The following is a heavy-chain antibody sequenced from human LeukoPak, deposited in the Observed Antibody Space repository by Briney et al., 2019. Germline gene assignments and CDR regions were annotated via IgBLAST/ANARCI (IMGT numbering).Heavy chain of an antibody. D-gene: IGHD1-7*01. Sequence: TSETLSLTCTVSGGSISSYYWSWIRQPAGKGLEWIGRIYTSGSTNYNPSLKSRVTMSVDTSKNQFSLKLSSVTAADTAVYYCARDHLELRDYYDGIEVGGRETTVTVSS. CDR1: GGSISSYY. V-gene: IGHV4-4*07. J-gene: IGHJ6*02. CDR2: IYTSGST. CDR3: ARDHLELRDYYDGIEV.